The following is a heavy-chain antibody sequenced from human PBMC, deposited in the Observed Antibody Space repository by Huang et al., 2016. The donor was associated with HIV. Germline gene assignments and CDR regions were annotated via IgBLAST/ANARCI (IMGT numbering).Heavy chain of an antibody. J-gene: IGHJ4*02. Sequence: QLQLQESGPGLVKPSETLSLTCTVSGGSIRSDNYYWGWLRQPPGKGLAWIGRICYSGSTYYNPALKRRVTITVDTSKNHFSLRMRSVTAADTAVYYCARLPGSITMIRGVITDPYWGQGTLVTVSS. CDR3: ARLPGSITMIRGVITDPY. V-gene: IGHV4-39*02. CDR2: ICYSGST. CDR1: GGSIRSDNYY. D-gene: IGHD3-10*01.